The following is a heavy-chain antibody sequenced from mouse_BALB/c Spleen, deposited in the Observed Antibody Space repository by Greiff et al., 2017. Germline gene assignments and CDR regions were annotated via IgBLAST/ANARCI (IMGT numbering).Heavy chain of an antibody. CDR1: GYSITSDYA. CDR3: ARDPNWEDWYFDV. V-gene: IGHV3-2*02. J-gene: IGHJ1*01. CDR2: ISYSGST. D-gene: IGHD4-1*01. Sequence: EVKLLESGPGLVKPSQSLSLTCTVTGYSITSDYAWNWIRQFPGNKLEWMGYISYSGSTSYNPSLKSRISITRDTSKNQFFLQLNSVTTEDTATYYCARDPNWEDWYFDVWGAGTTVTVSS.